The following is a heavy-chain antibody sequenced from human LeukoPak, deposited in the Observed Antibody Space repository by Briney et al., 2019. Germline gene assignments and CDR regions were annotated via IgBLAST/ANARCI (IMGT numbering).Heavy chain of an antibody. CDR1: GFTFSSYW. D-gene: IGHD3-22*01. CDR2: INTDGSST. CDR3: ARALPQYTYYYDSSGYWARASDAFDI. J-gene: IGHJ3*02. Sequence: PGGSLRLSCAASGFTFSSYWMHWVRQAPGKGLVWVSRINTDGSSTSYADSVKGRFTISRDNAKNTLYLQMNSLRAEDTAVYYCARALPQYTYYYDSSGYWARASDAFDIWGQGTMVTVSS. V-gene: IGHV3-74*01.